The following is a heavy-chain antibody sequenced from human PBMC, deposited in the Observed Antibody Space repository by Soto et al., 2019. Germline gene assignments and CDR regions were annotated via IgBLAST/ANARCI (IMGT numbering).Heavy chain of an antibody. Sequence: QVQLVQSGAEVREPGASVTVSCTASGYTFINHAINWVRQAAGQGLEWMGWMNPNTGNKRFAQRFQGRITMTTNTSIMTVYMKLSSLRSEDTAVYDGARGPFRASSHWFDPWGQGALVTVSS. V-gene: IGHV1-8*01. CDR2: MNPNTGNK. J-gene: IGHJ5*02. D-gene: IGHD6-6*01. CDR3: ARGPFRASSHWFDP. CDR1: GYTFINHA.